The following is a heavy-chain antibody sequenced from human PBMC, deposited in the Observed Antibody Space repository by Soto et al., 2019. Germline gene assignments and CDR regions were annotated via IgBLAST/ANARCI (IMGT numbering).Heavy chain of an antibody. CDR1: GFSLTTYGVG. CDR2: IYWDDDK. J-gene: IGHJ4*02. CDR3: AHRLTLNSDWNYGHFDY. V-gene: IGHV2-5*02. D-gene: IGHD1-7*01. Sequence: QITLKETGPTLVKPTQTLTLTCTFSGFSLTTYGVGVGWVRQPPGKALEWLALIYWDDDKRYNPSLKSRLTITKXXSXNXXVLTMTNMDPVDTATYYCAHRLTLNSDWNYGHFDYWGQGTLVTVSS.